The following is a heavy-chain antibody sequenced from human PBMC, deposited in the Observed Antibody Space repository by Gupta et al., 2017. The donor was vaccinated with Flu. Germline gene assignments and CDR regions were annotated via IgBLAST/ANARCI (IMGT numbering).Heavy chain of an antibody. Sequence: QLPLQESGPGLVKPSATLSLTCSVSGGSLSSSNINWSWIRQRPGRGLERIGNTYHSANTQYNPSLNNRVTISVDTSKNQFSLKMNFVTAADTAVYYCTRLAGHCSGCSCSGYYVIDVWGQWTTVTVS. CDR3: TRLAGHCSGCSCSGYYVIDV. CDR2: TYHSANT. CDR1: GGSLSSSNIN. D-gene: IGHD2-15*01. V-gene: IGHV4-39*01. J-gene: IGHJ6*02.